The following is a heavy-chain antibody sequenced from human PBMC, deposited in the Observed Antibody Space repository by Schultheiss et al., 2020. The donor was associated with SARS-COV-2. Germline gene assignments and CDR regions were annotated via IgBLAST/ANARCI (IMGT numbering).Heavy chain of an antibody. J-gene: IGHJ2*01. CDR2: IFSDGNTK. CDR3: AKDASSSGWYLNWYFDL. CDR1: RFTFSNYG. D-gene: IGHD6-19*01. Sequence: GESLKISCAASRFTFSNYGMHWVRQAPGKGLQWVAVIFSDGNTKYYADSVKGRFTISRDNSKNTLSLQMNSLTAEDTAVYYCAKDASSSGWYLNWYFDLWGRGTLVTGSS. V-gene: IGHV3-30*18.